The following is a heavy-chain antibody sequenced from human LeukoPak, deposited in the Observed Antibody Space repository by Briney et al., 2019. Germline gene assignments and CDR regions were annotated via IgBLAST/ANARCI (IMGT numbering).Heavy chain of an antibody. CDR3: AKRPPRLYYFDY. J-gene: IGHJ4*02. Sequence: GSLRLSCAASGFTVSSYAMSWVRQAPGKGLEWVSAISGSGGSTYYADSVKGRFTISRDNSKNTLYLQMNSLRAEDTAVYYCAKRPPRLYYFDYWGQGTLVTVSS. CDR1: GFTVSSYA. D-gene: IGHD6-25*01. V-gene: IGHV3-23*01. CDR2: ISGSGGST.